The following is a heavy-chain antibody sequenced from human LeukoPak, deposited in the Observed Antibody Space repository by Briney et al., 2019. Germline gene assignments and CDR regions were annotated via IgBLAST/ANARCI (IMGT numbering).Heavy chain of an antibody. CDR3: AREWKKAGAFDY. D-gene: IGHD1-1*01. J-gene: IGHJ4*02. V-gene: IGHV3-74*01. Sequence: GGSLRLSCAASGFTFSSFWMHWVRQAPGKGLVWVSFINTDGSSTTYADSVKGRFTVSRDNAKNTLYLQMSGLRAEDTAVYYCAREWKKAGAFDYWGQGTLVTVSS. CDR1: GFTFSSFW. CDR2: INTDGSST.